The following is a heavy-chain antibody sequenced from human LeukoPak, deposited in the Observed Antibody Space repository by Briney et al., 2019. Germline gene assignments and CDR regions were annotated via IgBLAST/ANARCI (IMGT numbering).Heavy chain of an antibody. Sequence: SETLSLTCAVYGGSFSGYYWSWIRQPPGKGLEWIGEINHSGSTNYNPSLKSRVTISVDTSKNQFSLKPSSVTAADTAVYYCARGRRYCSSASCYHPYYYMDVWGKGTTVTVSS. D-gene: IGHD2-2*01. CDR2: INHSGST. V-gene: IGHV4-34*01. J-gene: IGHJ6*03. CDR1: GGSFSGYY. CDR3: ARGRRYCSSASCYHPYYYMDV.